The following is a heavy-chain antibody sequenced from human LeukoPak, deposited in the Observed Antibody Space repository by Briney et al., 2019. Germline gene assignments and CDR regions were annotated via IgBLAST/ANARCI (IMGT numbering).Heavy chain of an antibody. V-gene: IGHV3-30*04. D-gene: IGHD6-19*01. CDR3: AKDRWISGWYPSYFDY. Sequence: TGGSLRLSCAASGFTFNIYPMHWVRQAPGRGLEWVALISYDGTSKYYADSVKGRFTISRDNSKNTLYLQMNSLRAEDTAVYYCAKDRWISGWYPSYFDYWGQGTLVTVSS. CDR1: GFTFNIYP. CDR2: ISYDGTSK. J-gene: IGHJ4*02.